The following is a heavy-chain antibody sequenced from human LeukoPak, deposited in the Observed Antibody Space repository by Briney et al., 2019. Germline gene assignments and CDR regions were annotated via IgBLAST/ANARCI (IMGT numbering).Heavy chain of an antibody. J-gene: IGHJ4*02. V-gene: IGHV4-39*01. Sequence: WVRQAPGKGLEWIGSIYYSGSTYYNSSLKSRVTISVDTSKNQISLKLNSVTAADTAVYYCARHYVSLVRGVIINPPGYYWGQGALVTVSS. CDR2: IYYSGST. D-gene: IGHD3-10*01. CDR3: ARHYVSLVRGVIINPPGYY.